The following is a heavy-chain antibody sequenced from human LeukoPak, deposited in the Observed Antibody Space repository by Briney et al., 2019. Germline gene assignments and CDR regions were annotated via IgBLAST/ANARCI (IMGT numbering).Heavy chain of an antibody. D-gene: IGHD1-1*01. V-gene: IGHV4-59*11. J-gene: IGHJ4*01. CDR1: GGSISSLF. CDR3: ARDLELERRRWNYFQF. Sequence: SETLSLTCTVSGGSISSLFWSWIRQPPGKGLEWLGCIDYRGSTQYNPSLKSRVTISVDTSKQQFSLKLSSVTAADTAVYYCARDLELERRRWNYFQFWGHGNPVTVSS. CDR2: IDYRGST.